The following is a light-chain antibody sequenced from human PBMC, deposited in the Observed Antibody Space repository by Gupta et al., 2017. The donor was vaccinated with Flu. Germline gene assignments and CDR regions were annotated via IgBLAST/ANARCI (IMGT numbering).Light chain of an antibody. J-gene: IGLJ2*01. Sequence: QSVLTQAPSASGPPGQRVTISCSGDSSNIGSNAVSWYQQLPGTAPKLLIYKNNQRPSGVPDRFSGSKSGTSASLAISGLQSEDEATFYCAVWDDSLNGPVFGGGTKVTVL. CDR2: KNN. CDR3: AVWDDSLNGPV. CDR1: SSNIGSNA. V-gene: IGLV1-44*01.